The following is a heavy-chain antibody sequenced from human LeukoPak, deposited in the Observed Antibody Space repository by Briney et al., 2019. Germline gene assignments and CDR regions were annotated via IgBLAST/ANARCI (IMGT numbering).Heavy chain of an antibody. D-gene: IGHD2-15*01. CDR1: GGSISSYY. CDR3: ARDHLVVVVAATHYYYYYGMDV. J-gene: IGHJ6*02. Sequence: PSETLSLTCTVSGGSISSYYWSWIRQPPGKGLEWIGYIYYSGSTNYNPSLKSRVTISVDTSKNQFSLKLSSVTAADTAVYYCARDHLVVVVAATHYYYYYGMDVWGQGTTVTVSS. CDR2: IYYSGST. V-gene: IGHV4-59*01.